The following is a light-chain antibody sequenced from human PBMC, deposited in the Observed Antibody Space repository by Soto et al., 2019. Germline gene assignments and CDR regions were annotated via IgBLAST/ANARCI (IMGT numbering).Light chain of an antibody. CDR1: SSDVGGNDY. Sequence: QSVLTQPASVSGSPGQSVTISCTGASSDVGGNDYVSWYQQHPGKAPKLILYEANNRPSGVSNHFSGSKSGNTASLIISGLQADDEADYYCSSYSTTSTLVFGSGTKLTVL. CDR2: EAN. J-gene: IGLJ1*01. CDR3: SSYSTTSTLV. V-gene: IGLV2-14*01.